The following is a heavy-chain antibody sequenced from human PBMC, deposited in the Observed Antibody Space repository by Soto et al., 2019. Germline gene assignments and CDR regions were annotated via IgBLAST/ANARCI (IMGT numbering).Heavy chain of an antibody. J-gene: IGHJ3*02. V-gene: IGHV4-39*01. D-gene: IGHD3-16*01. CDR3: ARPTLGALDI. CDR1: GGSIVSSDGC. CDR2: IFYSGSN. Sequence: PSQPQCLTTTISGGSIVSSDGCWCWIHQPPGKGLEWIGSIFYSGSNSYNSSLKSRVTISVDTSKNQFSLRLSSVTAADTAVYYCARPTLGALDIWGQATMVTVSS.